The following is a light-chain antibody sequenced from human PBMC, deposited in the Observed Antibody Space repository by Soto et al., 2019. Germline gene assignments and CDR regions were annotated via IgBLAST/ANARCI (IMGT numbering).Light chain of an antibody. Sequence: EMLFTQSPGSGSVFPGERASLCCRASQNVNNRLALYQQKAGQAPRLLISGASSRATGIPDRFSGSGSGTDFTLTISRLESDDFALYYCQQYAEGTPITFGQGTRLEI. CDR3: QQYAEGTPIT. V-gene: IGKV3-20*01. CDR1: QNVNNR. CDR2: GAS. J-gene: IGKJ5*01.